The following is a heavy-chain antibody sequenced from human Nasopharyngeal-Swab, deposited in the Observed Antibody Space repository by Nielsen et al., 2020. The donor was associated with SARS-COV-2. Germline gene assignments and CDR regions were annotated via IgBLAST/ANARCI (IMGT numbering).Heavy chain of an antibody. V-gene: IGHV3-23*01. CDR3: AKGTTISKYYYYGMDV. Sequence: GESLKISCAASGFTFRSYAMSWVRQAPGKGLEWVSAISGSGGSTYYADSVKGRFTISRDNSKNTLYLQMNSLRAEDTAVYYCAKGTTISKYYYYGMDVWGQGTTVTVSS. CDR2: ISGSGGST. J-gene: IGHJ6*02. D-gene: IGHD3-3*01. CDR1: GFTFRSYA.